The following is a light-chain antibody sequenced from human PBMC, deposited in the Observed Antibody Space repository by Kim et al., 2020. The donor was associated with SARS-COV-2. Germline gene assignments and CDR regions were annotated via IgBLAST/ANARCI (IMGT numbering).Light chain of an antibody. V-gene: IGKV3-20*01. CDR3: QQYRT. CDR1: QSVSSSY. J-gene: IGKJ1*01. CDR2: GAF. Sequence: LVMTQSPVTLSLSPGDTSTLFSRASQSVSSSYLAWYQQKPGQAPRLLIYGAFIRATGIPERFRGSGSGTDFTLTISRLESEDFAVYYCQQYRTFGRGTKVDIK.